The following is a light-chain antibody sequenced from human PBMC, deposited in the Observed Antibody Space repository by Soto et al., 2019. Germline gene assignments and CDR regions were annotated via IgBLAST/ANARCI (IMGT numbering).Light chain of an antibody. J-gene: IGKJ1*01. V-gene: IGKV3-20*01. Sequence: EIVLTQSPGTLSLSPGDRATLSCRASQSVSSSYLAWYQQKPGQAPRLLIYDTSSRATGIPDRFSGSGSGTDFTLAISRLEPEDVAVYYCQQCGSSPSFGQGTKVELK. CDR1: QSVSSSY. CDR3: QQCGSSPS. CDR2: DTS.